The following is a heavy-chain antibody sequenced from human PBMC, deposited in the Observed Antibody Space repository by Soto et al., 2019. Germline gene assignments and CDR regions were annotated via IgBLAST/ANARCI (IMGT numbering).Heavy chain of an antibody. CDR2: INHSGST. CDR3: AKEPVSITIFGVNGMDV. J-gene: IGHJ6*02. V-gene: IGHV4-34*01. CDR1: GGSFSGYY. Sequence: SETLSLTCAVYGGSFSGYYWGWIRQPPGKGLEWIGEINHSGSTNYNPSLKSRVTISVDTSKNQFSLKLSSVTAADTAVYYCAKEPVSITIFGVNGMDVWGQGTTVTVSS. D-gene: IGHD3-3*01.